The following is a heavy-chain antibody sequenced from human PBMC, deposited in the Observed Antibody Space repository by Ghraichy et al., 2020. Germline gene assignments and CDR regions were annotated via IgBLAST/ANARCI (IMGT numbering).Heavy chain of an antibody. D-gene: IGHD3-16*01. Sequence: GGSLRLSCAASGFTFDDYAMHWVRQAPGKGLEWVSGITWNSNNIDYVGSVKGRFTISRDNARNSLYLQMNSLRAEDTALYYCAKDLRGSAFHASDIWGQATMVTVSS. J-gene: IGHJ3*02. V-gene: IGHV3-9*01. CDR3: AKDLRGSAFHASDI. CDR1: GFTFDDYA. CDR2: ITWNSNNI.